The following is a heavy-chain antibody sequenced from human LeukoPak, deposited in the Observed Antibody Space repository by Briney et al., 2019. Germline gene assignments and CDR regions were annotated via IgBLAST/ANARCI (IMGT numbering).Heavy chain of an antibody. D-gene: IGHD6-25*01. CDR2: ISYDGSDK. J-gene: IGHJ4*02. CDR1: GFTFSSYA. CDR3: ARDPDIEAAYYFDY. V-gene: IGHV3-30*04. Sequence: GRSLRLSCAASGFTFSSYAMHWVRQAPGKGLEWVAVISYDGSDKYSADSVKGRFTVSRDNSKNTLYLQMNSLRAEDTAVYYCARDPDIEAAYYFDYWGQGTLVTVSS.